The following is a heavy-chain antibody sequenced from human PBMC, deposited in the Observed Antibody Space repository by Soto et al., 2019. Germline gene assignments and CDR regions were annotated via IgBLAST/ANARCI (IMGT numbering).Heavy chain of an antibody. Sequence: PGGSLRLSCAASGFTFSSFAMSWVRQAPRKGLEWVSSISGSGASTYYADSVRGRFTISRDNSKNTVYLQMNSLRAEDTAVYYCAKVPSYGHKWRFDFWGQGALVTVSS. CDR2: ISGSGAST. CDR1: GFTFSSFA. V-gene: IGHV3-23*01. J-gene: IGHJ4*02. CDR3: AKVPSYGHKWRFDF. D-gene: IGHD5-18*01.